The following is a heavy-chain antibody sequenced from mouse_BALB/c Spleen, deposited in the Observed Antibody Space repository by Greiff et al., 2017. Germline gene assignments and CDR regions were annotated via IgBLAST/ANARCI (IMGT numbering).Heavy chain of an antibody. D-gene: IGHD2-2*01. CDR3: ARGYGYDLAWFAY. CDR2: ISSGGST. V-gene: IGHV5-6-5*01. J-gene: IGHJ3*01. Sequence: EVQVVESGGGLVKPGGSLKLSCAASGFTFSSYAMSWVRQTPEKRLEWVASISSGGSTYYPDSVKGRFTISRDNARNILYLQMSSLRSEDTAMYYCARGYGYDLAWFAYWGQGTLVTVSA. CDR1: GFTFSSYA.